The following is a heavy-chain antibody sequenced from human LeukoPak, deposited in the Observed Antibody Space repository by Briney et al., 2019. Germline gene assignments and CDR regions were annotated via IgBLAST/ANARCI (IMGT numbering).Heavy chain of an antibody. Sequence: GGSLRLSCAASGFTVSSNYMSWVRQAPGKGLEWVSVIYSGGSTYYADSVKGRFTISRDNSKNTLYLQMNSLRAEDTAVYYCAKDHRVAGWFGESSPYYFDYWGQGTLVTVSS. V-gene: IGHV3-66*01. CDR2: IYSGGST. D-gene: IGHD3-10*01. CDR3: AKDHRVAGWFGESSPYYFDY. CDR1: GFTVSSNY. J-gene: IGHJ4*02.